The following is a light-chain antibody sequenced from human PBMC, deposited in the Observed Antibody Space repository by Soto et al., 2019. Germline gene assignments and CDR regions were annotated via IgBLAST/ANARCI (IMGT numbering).Light chain of an antibody. V-gene: IGLV2-8*01. CDR1: SSDVGGYDY. CDR2: EVS. Sequence: QSVLTQPPSASGSPGQSVTISCTGTSSDVGGYDYVSWYQQHPGKAPKLIIFEVSKRPSGVPDRFSGSKSGNTASLTVSGLQAEDEADYYCSSYAGNTKGVFGTGTKVTGL. CDR3: SSYAGNTKGV. J-gene: IGLJ1*01.